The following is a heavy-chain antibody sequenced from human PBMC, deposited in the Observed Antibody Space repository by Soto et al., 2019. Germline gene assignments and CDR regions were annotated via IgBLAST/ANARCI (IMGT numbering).Heavy chain of an antibody. CDR2: TYWDDTQ. Sequence: QITLKESGPALVKPTQTLTLTCTLSGFSVSRSGSSVGWIRQPPGKALEWLALTYWDDTQRYNPSIRRRLTISRDTSKNQVVLSMTTMDPVDTATYFCAAPLTADGYFDLWGRGTLVSVSS. CDR3: AAPLTADGYFDL. D-gene: IGHD2-21*02. J-gene: IGHJ2*01. V-gene: IGHV2-5*02. CDR1: GFSVSRSGSS.